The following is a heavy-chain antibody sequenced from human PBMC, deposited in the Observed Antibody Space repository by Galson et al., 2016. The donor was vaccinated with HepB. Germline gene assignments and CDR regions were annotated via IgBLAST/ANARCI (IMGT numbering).Heavy chain of an antibody. V-gene: IGHV3-30-3*01. J-gene: IGHJ6*02. Sequence: SLRLSCAASGFTFRSYAMHWVRQAPGKGLEWVAVVSYDGSVKYFADSVKGRFTISRDNPKNRLYLQMNRLRAEDTAVYYCARAGIDDYYGSGGAYYYYGMDVWGQGTTVTFSS. CDR2: VSYDGSVK. D-gene: IGHD3-10*01. CDR3: ARAGIDDYYGSGGAYYYYGMDV. CDR1: GFTFRSYA.